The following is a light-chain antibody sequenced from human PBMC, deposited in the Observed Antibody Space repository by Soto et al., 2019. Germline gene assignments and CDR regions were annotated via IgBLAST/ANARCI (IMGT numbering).Light chain of an antibody. CDR1: QSVSAY. V-gene: IGKV3-11*01. CDR2: DAS. J-gene: IGKJ4*01. CDR3: QQRSNWPPDLT. Sequence: EIVLTQSPATLSLSPGERATLSCRASQSVSAYLAWYQQKPGQAPRLLIYDASKRATGIPARFSGSGSGTDFTLTISSLEPEDFAVYYCQQRSNWPPDLTFGGGTKVEIK.